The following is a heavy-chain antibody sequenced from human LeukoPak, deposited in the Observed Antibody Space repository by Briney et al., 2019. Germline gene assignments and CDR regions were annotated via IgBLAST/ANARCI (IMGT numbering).Heavy chain of an antibody. CDR1: EFTFRNYW. D-gene: IGHD2-2*01. CDR2: IKEDGSEK. V-gene: IGHV3-7*01. J-gene: IGHJ4*02. CDR3: ARDRYASF. Sequence: GGSLRLSCEGSEFTFRNYWMTLVRQAPGQGLEWVANIKEDGSEKHYVDSVTGRFTISRDNTKNSLYLQMNGLRVEDTAVYYCARDRYASFWGQGTLVTVSS.